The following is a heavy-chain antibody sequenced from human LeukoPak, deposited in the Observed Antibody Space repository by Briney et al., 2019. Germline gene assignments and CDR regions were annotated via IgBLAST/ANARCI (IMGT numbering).Heavy chain of an antibody. CDR2: IYHSGST. D-gene: IGHD6-13*01. J-gene: IGHJ4*02. Sequence: SETLSLTCTVSGYSISSHYHWGWIRQPPGKGLEWIGDIYHSGSTNYKPSLKSRVTISVDTSKNQFSLKLSSVTAADTAVYYCARDLTSSSFDYWGQGTLVTVSS. CDR3: ARDLTSSSFDY. V-gene: IGHV4-38-2*02. CDR1: GYSISSHYH.